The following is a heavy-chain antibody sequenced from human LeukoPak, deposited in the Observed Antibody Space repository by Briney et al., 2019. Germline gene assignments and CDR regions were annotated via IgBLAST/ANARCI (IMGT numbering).Heavy chain of an antibody. V-gene: IGHV1-2*02. CDR1: GYTFTGYY. Sequence: ASVKVSCKASGYTFTGYYMHWVRQAPGQGLEWMGWVNPNSGGTNYAQKFQGRVTMTRDTSISTAYMELSRLISDDTAVYYCARSDSSGYLDYWGQGTLVTVSS. D-gene: IGHD3-22*01. J-gene: IGHJ4*02. CDR2: VNPNSGGT. CDR3: ARSDSSGYLDY.